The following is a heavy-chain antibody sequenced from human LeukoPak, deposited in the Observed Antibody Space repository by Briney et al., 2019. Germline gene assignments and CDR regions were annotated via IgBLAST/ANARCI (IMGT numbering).Heavy chain of an antibody. CDR1: GGTFSSYA. D-gene: IGHD6-13*01. V-gene: IGHV1-69*04. CDR3: ARSSSSWPLFDY. J-gene: IGHJ4*02. CDR2: IIPILGIA. Sequence: GALVKVSCKASGGTFSSYAISWVRQAPGQGLEWMGRIIPILGIANYAQKFQGRVTITADKSTGTAYMELSSLRSEDTAVYYCARSSSSWPLFDYWGQGTLVTVSS.